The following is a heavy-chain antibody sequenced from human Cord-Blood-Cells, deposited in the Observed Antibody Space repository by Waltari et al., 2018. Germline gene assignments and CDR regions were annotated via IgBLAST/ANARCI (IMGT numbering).Heavy chain of an antibody. D-gene: IGHD3-9*01. Sequence: QVQLQQWGAGLLKPSETLSLTCAVYGGSFSGYYWSWIRQPPGKGLEWIGEINHSGSTNYNPSLKSRVTISEDTSKNQFSLKLSSVTAADTAVYYCARGYEDDILTGYYAFDIWGQGTMVTVSS. CDR2: INHSGST. CDR3: ARGYEDDILTGYYAFDI. J-gene: IGHJ3*02. V-gene: IGHV4-34*01. CDR1: GGSFSGYY.